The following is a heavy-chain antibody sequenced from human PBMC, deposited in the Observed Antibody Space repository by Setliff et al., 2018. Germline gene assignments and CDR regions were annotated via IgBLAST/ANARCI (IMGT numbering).Heavy chain of an antibody. CDR1: GGSISSGSYN. Sequence: SETLSLTCTVSGGSISSGSYNWSWIRQPAGKGLEWIGHIYTSGSTNYNPSLKSRVTISVDTSKNQFSLKLSSVTAADTAVYYCARGRVEMATITPFDYWGQGTLVTVSS. V-gene: IGHV4-61*09. D-gene: IGHD5-12*01. CDR3: ARGRVEMATITPFDY. J-gene: IGHJ4*02. CDR2: IYTSGST.